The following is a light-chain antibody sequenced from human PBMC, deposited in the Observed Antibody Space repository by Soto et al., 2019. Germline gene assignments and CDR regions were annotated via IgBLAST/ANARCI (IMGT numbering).Light chain of an antibody. Sequence: VITQSPSTLSVSPGERATLSCRASQSVSSYLAWYQQKPGQAPRLLIYDASNRATGIPARFSGSGSGTDFTLTISRLEPEDFAVYYCQQYGSSSVTFGQGAKVDIK. CDR3: QQYGSSSVT. CDR1: QSVSSY. V-gene: IGKV3-20*01. J-gene: IGKJ1*01. CDR2: DAS.